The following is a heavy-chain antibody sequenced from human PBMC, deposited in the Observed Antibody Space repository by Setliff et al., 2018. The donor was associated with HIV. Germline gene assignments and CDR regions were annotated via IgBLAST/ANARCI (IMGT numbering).Heavy chain of an antibody. Sequence: PGGSLRLSCAVSGFTFSNYAMHWVRQASGKGLEWVAVISYDGNYKYYSDSVKGRFTISRDNSKNTLYLQMNSLRAADTAVYYCARSRLHYYDSSGYYPSYFDYWGQGTLVTVSS. D-gene: IGHD3-22*01. J-gene: IGHJ4*02. V-gene: IGHV3-30*04. CDR2: ISYDGNYK. CDR3: ARSRLHYYDSSGYYPSYFDY. CDR1: GFTFSNYA.